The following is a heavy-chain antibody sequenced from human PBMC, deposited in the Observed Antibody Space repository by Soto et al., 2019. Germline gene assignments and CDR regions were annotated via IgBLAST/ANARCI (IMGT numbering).Heavy chain of an antibody. CDR1: GFTFSSYG. Sequence: QVQLVESGGGVVQPGRSLRLSCAASGFTFSSYGMHWVRQAPGKGLEWVAVISYDGSNEYYADSVKGRFTISRDNSKNTLYLQMNSLRAEDTAVYYCAKELAVTTFYGMDVWGQGTTVTVSS. CDR2: ISYDGSNE. J-gene: IGHJ6*02. CDR3: AKELAVTTFYGMDV. D-gene: IGHD4-17*01. V-gene: IGHV3-30*18.